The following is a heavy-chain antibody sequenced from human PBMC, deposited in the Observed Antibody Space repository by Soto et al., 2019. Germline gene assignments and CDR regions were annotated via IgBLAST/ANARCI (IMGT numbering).Heavy chain of an antibody. Sequence: GESLKISCKGSGYSFTSYWISWVRQMPGKGLEWMGRIDPSDSCTNYSPFFQGHVTISADKSISTAYLQWSSLKASDTAMYYCARQKHNVDTVDFDYWGQGTLVTVSS. V-gene: IGHV5-10-1*01. J-gene: IGHJ4*02. CDR2: IDPSDSCT. D-gene: IGHD5-12*01. CDR1: GYSFTSYW. CDR3: ARQKHNVDTVDFDY.